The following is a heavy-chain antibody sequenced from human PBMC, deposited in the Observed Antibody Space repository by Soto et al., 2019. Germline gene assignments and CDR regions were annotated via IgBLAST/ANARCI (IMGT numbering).Heavy chain of an antibody. J-gene: IGHJ4*02. Sequence: GGSPRLSCAASGFTFSTYWMQWVRQAPGKGLVWVSRTNSDGSSTSYADSVKGRFTISRDNAKNTLYLQMNSLRAEDTAVYYCARERAAGDDYWGQGTLVTVSS. CDR3: ARERAAGDDY. V-gene: IGHV3-74*01. CDR1: GFTFSTYW. D-gene: IGHD6-13*01. CDR2: TNSDGSST.